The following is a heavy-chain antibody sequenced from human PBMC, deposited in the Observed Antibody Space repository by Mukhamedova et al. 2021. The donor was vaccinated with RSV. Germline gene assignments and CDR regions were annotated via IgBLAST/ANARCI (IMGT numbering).Heavy chain of an antibody. D-gene: IGHD3-16*01. CDR1: GCYY. CDR3: ARDWDGGIDY. CDR2: ISYSGST. Sequence: GCYYWSWIRQPPGKGLEWIGYISYSGSTNYNPSLKSRVTISVDTSKNQFSLKLSSVTAADTAVYYCARDWDGGIDYWGQGTLVTVSS. V-gene: IGHV4-61*01. J-gene: IGHJ4*02.